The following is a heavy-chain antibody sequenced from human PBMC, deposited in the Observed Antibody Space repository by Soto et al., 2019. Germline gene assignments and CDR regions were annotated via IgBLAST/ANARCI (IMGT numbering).Heavy chain of an antibody. J-gene: IGHJ6*03. V-gene: IGHV4-34*01. D-gene: IGHD2-15*01. CDR1: GGSFSGYY. CDR3: ARSRGYCSGGSCYSGVQYYYYYYMDV. CDR2: INHSGST. Sequence: QVQLQQWGAGLLKPSETLSLTCAVYGGSFSGYYWSWIRQPPGKGLEWIGEINHSGSTNYNPSLKSRVTISVDTSKNQFSLKLSSVTAADTAVYYCARSRGYCSGGSCYSGVQYYYYYYMDVWGKGTTVTVSS.